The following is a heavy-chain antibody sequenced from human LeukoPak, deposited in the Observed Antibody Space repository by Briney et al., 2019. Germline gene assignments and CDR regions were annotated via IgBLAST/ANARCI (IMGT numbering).Heavy chain of an antibody. CDR1: GFTFSSYE. D-gene: IGHD6-19*01. J-gene: IGHJ4*02. V-gene: IGHV3-23*01. CDR2: ISGSGGST. Sequence: GGSLRLSCAASGFTFSSYEMNWVCQAPGKGLEWVSAISGSGGSTYYADSVKGRFTISRDNSKNTLYLQMNSLRAEDTAVYYCAKDQYSSGGGLFDYWGQGTLVTVSS. CDR3: AKDQYSSGGGLFDY.